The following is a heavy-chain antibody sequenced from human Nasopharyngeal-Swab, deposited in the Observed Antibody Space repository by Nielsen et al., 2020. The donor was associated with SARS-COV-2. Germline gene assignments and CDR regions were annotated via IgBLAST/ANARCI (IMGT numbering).Heavy chain of an antibody. V-gene: IGHV3-74*01. J-gene: IGHJ6*03. Sequence: GESLKISCAASGFTFSSYWMHWVRQAPGKGLVWVSRINSDGSSTSYADSVKGRFTISRDNAMNTLYLQMNSLRAEDTAVYYCARVAAAGTLYYYYYMDVWGKGTTVTVSS. CDR3: ARVAAAGTLYYYYYMDV. CDR2: INSDGSST. CDR1: GFTFSSYW. D-gene: IGHD6-13*01.